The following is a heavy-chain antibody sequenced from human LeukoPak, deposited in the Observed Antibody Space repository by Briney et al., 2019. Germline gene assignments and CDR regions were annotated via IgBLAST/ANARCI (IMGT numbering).Heavy chain of an antibody. CDR3: AKDPYYYDSSGYYPFDY. Sequence: GGSLRLSCAASGFTSSSYAMRWVRQAPGKGLEWVSAISGSGGSTYYADSVKGRFTISRDNSKNTLYLQMNSLRAEDTAVYYCAKDPYYYDSSGYYPFDYWGQGTLVTVSS. D-gene: IGHD3-22*01. J-gene: IGHJ4*02. V-gene: IGHV3-23*01. CDR1: GFTSSSYA. CDR2: ISGSGGST.